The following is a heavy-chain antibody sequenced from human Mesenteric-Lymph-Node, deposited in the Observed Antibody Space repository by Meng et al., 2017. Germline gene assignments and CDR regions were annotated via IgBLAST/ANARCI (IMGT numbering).Heavy chain of an antibody. CDR2: IYYSGST. Sequence: GSLRLSCTVSGGSISSSSYYWGWIRQPPGKGLEWIGSIYYSGSTYYNPSLKSRVTISVDTSKNQFSLKLSSVTAADTAVYYCARVFGGVLTWGQGTLVTVSS. CDR1: GGSISSSSYY. D-gene: IGHD3-16*01. J-gene: IGHJ4*02. V-gene: IGHV4-39*07. CDR3: ARVFGGVLT.